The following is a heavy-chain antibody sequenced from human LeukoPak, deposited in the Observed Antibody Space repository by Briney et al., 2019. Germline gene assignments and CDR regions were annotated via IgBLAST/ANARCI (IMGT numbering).Heavy chain of an antibody. CDR3: ASHPSYYYDSSGYPGIY. CDR2: ISSSGSTI. D-gene: IGHD3-22*01. CDR1: GFTFSDYY. J-gene: IGHJ4*02. Sequence: GGSLRLSCAASGFTFSDYYMSWIRQAPGKGLEWVSYISSSGSTIYYADSVKGRFTISRDNAKNSLYLQMNSLRAEDTAVYYCASHPSYYYDSSGYPGIYWGQGTLVTVSS. V-gene: IGHV3-11*04.